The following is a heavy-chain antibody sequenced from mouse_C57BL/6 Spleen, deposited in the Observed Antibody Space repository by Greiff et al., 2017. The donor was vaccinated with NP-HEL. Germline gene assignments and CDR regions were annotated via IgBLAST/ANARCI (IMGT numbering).Heavy chain of an antibody. D-gene: IGHD1-1*02. CDR3: ARQLWSFAY. CDR1: GYTFTDYN. CDR2: INPNNGGT. V-gene: IGHV1-18*01. Sequence: EVKLMESGPELVKPGASVKIPCKASGYTFTDYNMDWVKQSHGKSLEWIGDINPNNGGTIYNQKFKGKATLTVDKSSSTAYMELRSLISEDTAVYYCARQLWSFAYWGQGTLVTVSA. J-gene: IGHJ3*01.